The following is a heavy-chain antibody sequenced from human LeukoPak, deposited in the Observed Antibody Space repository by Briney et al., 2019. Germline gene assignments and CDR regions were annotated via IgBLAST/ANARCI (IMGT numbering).Heavy chain of an antibody. J-gene: IGHJ5*02. Sequence: PSETLSLTCTVSGGSISSYYWSWIRQPPGKGLEWIGYTYYSGSTNYNPSLKSRVTISVDTSKNQFSLKLSSVTAADTAVYYCARVAYSSSWYTRSSWFDPWGQGTLVTVSS. CDR3: ARVAYSSSWYTRSSWFDP. CDR2: TYYSGST. V-gene: IGHV4-59*01. CDR1: GGSISSYY. D-gene: IGHD6-13*01.